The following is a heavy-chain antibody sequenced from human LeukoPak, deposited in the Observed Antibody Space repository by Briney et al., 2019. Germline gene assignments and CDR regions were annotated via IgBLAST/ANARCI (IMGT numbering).Heavy chain of an antibody. CDR3: GRHEQWLIRFNQ. J-gene: IGHJ1*01. V-gene: IGHV4-39*01. CDR1: GGSISSDNY. CDR2: IYYIGNT. Sequence: PSETLSLTCSVSGGSISSDNYWGWIRQPPRKRLEWIVRIYYIGNTFYNLSLNSRVTISVDTSKNQFSLKRRSLTAAGTAVYYFGRHEQWLIRFNQWGQGTGVSVSS. D-gene: IGHD3-16*01.